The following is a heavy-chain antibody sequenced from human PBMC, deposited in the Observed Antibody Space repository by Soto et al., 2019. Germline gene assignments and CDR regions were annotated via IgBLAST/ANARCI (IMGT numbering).Heavy chain of an antibody. Sequence: QLQLVESGGGVVQPGRSLRVSCAASGCTFSRHDIHWVRQAPGKGLEWVAVISKDGSNTYYVDSVKGRFTISRDNSKNTLYLQMNSLGDEDTAVYYCVRSRSGAVADSFDYWGQGTQVTVSA. CDR2: ISKDGSNT. J-gene: IGHJ4*02. CDR3: VRSRSGAVADSFDY. D-gene: IGHD3-10*01. V-gene: IGHV3-30*03. CDR1: GCTFSRHD.